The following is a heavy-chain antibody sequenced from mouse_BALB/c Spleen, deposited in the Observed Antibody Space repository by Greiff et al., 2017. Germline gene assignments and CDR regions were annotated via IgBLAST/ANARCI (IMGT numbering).Heavy chain of an antibody. D-gene: IGHD2-4*01. V-gene: IGHV2-9*02. CDR2: IWAGGST. Sequence: VQLQESGPGLVAPSQSLSITCTVSGFSLTSYGVHWVRQPPGKGLEWLGVIWAGGSTNYNSALMSRLSISKDNSKSQVFLKMNSLQTDDTAMYYCARGGLRYYAMDYWGQGTSVTVSS. J-gene: IGHJ4*01. CDR3: ARGGLRYYAMDY. CDR1: GFSLTSYG.